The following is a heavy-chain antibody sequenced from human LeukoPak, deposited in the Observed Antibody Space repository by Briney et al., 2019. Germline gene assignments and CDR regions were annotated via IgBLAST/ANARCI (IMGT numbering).Heavy chain of an antibody. Sequence: PGGSLRLSCAASGFTFSSYSMNWVRQAPGKGLEWVSSISSSSSYIYYADSVKGRFTISRDNAKNSLYLQMNSLRAEDTAVYYCAKHSMDYGDYVGDDYWGQGTLVTVSS. J-gene: IGHJ4*02. CDR2: ISSSSSYI. V-gene: IGHV3-21*01. CDR1: GFTFSSYS. CDR3: AKHSMDYGDYVGDDY. D-gene: IGHD4-17*01.